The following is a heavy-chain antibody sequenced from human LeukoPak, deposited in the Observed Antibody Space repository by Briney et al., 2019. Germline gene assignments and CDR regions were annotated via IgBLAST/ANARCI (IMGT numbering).Heavy chain of an antibody. CDR1: GFTFSSYP. J-gene: IGHJ4*02. Sequence: SGGSLRLSCAASGFTFSSYPMSWVRQAPGKGLEWVSAISGSGGSTYYADSVKGRFTISRDNYKNTLYLQMNSLRAEDTAVYYCARLGGSGYYIYWGQGTLVTVSS. CDR2: ISGSGGST. CDR3: ARLGGSGYYIY. D-gene: IGHD3-22*01. V-gene: IGHV3-23*01.